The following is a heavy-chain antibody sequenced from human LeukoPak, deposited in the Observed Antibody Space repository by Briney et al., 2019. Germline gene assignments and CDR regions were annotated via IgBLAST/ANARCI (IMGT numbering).Heavy chain of an antibody. CDR1: GGSFSGYY. D-gene: IGHD3-10*01. V-gene: IGHV4-34*01. CDR3: ARLIGITMVRGVIEGP. CDR2: INHSGST. J-gene: IGHJ5*02. Sequence: SETLSLTCAVYGGSFSGYYWSWIRQPPGKGLEWIGEINHSGSTNYNPSLKSRVTISVDTSKNQFSLKLSSVTAADTAVYYCARLIGITMVRGVIEGPWGQGTLVTVTS.